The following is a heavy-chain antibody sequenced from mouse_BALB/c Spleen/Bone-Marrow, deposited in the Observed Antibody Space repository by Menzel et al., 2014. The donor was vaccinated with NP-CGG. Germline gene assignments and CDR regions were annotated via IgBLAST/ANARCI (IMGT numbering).Heavy chain of an antibody. Sequence: EVQVVESGGGLVQPGGSLKLSCAASGFTFSSYTMSWVRQTPEKRLEWVAYISNGGGSTYYPDTVKGRFTISGDNAKNTLYLQMSSLKSEDTAMYYCARHRRYDVWFAYWGQGTLVTVSA. D-gene: IGHD2-14*01. CDR3: ARHRRYDVWFAY. V-gene: IGHV5-12-2*01. CDR1: GFTFSSYT. J-gene: IGHJ3*01. CDR2: ISNGGGST.